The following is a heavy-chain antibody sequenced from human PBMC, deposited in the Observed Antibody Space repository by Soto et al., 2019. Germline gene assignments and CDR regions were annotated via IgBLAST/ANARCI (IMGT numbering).Heavy chain of an antibody. CDR1: GYTFTGYY. D-gene: IGHD5-12*01. Sequence: ASVQVSCKASGYTFTGYYMHWVRQAPGQGLEWMGWINPNSGGTNYAQKFQGRVTMTRDTSISTAYMELSRLRSDDTAVYYCARNRKWRKAFDYWGQGTLVTVSS. J-gene: IGHJ4*02. CDR2: INPNSGGT. CDR3: ARNRKWRKAFDY. V-gene: IGHV1-2*02.